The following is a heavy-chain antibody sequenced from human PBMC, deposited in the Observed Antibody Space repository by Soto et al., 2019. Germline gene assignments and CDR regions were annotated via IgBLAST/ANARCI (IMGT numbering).Heavy chain of an antibody. CDR2: IIPIFGTA. CDR1: GGTFSSYA. J-gene: IGHJ4*02. D-gene: IGHD2-15*01. Sequence: QVQLVQSGAEVEKPGSSVKVSCKASGGTFSSYAISWVRQAPGQGLEWMGGIIPIFGTANYAQKFQGRVTITADESMSTAYMELSSLRSEDTAVYYCARQGYCSGGSCFDYDYWGQGTLVTVSS. CDR3: ARQGYCSGGSCFDYDY. V-gene: IGHV1-69*12.